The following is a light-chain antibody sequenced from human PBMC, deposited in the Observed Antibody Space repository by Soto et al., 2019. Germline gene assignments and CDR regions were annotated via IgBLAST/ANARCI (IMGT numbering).Light chain of an antibody. CDR1: SSDVGGYNY. CDR2: DVS. Sequence: QAVVTQPRSVSGSPGQSVTISCTGTSSDVGGYNYVSWYQQHPGKAPKLMIYDVSKRPSGVPDRFSGSKSGNTASLTISGLQAEDEAHYYCCSSAGSYTSVFGGGTKLTVL. CDR3: CSSAGSYTSV. J-gene: IGLJ3*02. V-gene: IGLV2-11*01.